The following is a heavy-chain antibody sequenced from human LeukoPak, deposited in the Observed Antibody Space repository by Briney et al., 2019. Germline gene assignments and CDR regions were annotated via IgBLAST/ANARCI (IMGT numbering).Heavy chain of an antibody. D-gene: IGHD6-13*01. J-gene: IGHJ6*02. CDR1: GGSFSGYY. V-gene: IGHV4-34*01. CDR2: INHSGST. Sequence: SETLSLTRAVYGGSFSGYYWSWIRQPPGKGLEWIGEINHSGSTNYNPSLKSRVTISVDTSKNQFSLKLSSVTAADTAVYYCARGNYSSSWYVRYYYYGMDVWGQGTTVTVSS. CDR3: ARGNYSSSWYVRYYYYGMDV.